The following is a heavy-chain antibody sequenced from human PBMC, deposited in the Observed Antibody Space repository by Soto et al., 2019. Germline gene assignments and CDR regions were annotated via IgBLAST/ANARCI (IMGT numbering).Heavy chain of an antibody. D-gene: IGHD7-27*01. CDR1: GFTVSSNY. CDR3: ARVPRLTGDYFDY. V-gene: IGHV3-66*01. J-gene: IGHJ4*02. CDR2: IYSGGST. Sequence: GESLKISCAASGFTVSSNYMSWVRQAPGKGLEWVSVIYSGGSTYYADSVKGRFTISRDNSKNTLYLQMNSLRAEDTAVYYCARVPRLTGDYFDYWGQGTLVTVSS.